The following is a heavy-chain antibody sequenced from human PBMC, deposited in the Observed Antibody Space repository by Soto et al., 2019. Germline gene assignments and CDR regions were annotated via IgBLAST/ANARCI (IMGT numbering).Heavy chain of an antibody. CDR2: ISAYNGNT. CDR3: ARGGYCSSTSCYISYYYGMDV. D-gene: IGHD2-2*02. Sequence: LVKVSCKAAGYAFTIYGISWVRQAPGQGLEWMGWISAYNGNTNYAQKLQGRVTMTTDTSTSTAYMELRSLRSDDTAVYYCARGGYCSSTSCYISYYYGMDVWGQGTTVTVS. V-gene: IGHV1-18*01. CDR1: GYAFTIYG. J-gene: IGHJ6*02.